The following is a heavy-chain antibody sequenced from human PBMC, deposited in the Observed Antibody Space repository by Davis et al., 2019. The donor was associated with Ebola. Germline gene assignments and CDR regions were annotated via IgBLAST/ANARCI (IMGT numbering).Heavy chain of an antibody. Sequence: PGGSLRLSCAASGFTFDDYAMHWVRQAPGKGLEWVSGISWNSGSIGYADSVKGRFTISRDNAKNSLYLQMNSLRAEDTALYYCAATYSSSWYLGMDVWGQGTTVTVSS. J-gene: IGHJ6*02. V-gene: IGHV3-9*01. D-gene: IGHD6-13*01. CDR1: GFTFDDYA. CDR2: ISWNSGSI. CDR3: AATYSSSWYLGMDV.